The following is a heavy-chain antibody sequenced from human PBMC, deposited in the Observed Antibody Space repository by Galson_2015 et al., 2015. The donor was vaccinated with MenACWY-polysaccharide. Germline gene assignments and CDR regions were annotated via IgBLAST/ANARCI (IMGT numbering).Heavy chain of an antibody. CDR3: AKDSTDFWSVAGRFDH. J-gene: IGHJ5*02. CDR2: IRSSGTNT. CDR1: GCTFTSYA. V-gene: IGHV3-23*01. Sequence: SLRLSCAASGCTFTSYAMSWVRQAPGKGLEWVSAIRSSGTNTYYADSVKGRFTISRDNSKNTLYPQMNSLRAEDTAVYYCAKDSTDFWSVAGRFDHWGQGTLVTVSS. D-gene: IGHD3-3*01.